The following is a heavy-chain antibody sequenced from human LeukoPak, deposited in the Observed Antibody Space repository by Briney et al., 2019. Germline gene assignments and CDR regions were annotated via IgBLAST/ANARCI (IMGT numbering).Heavy chain of an antibody. CDR1: GFTFSSHW. D-gene: IGHD1-26*01. J-gene: IGHJ4*02. V-gene: IGHV3-7*05. CDR2: IKEDGSEK. CDR3: VRSGGY. Sequence: GGSLRLSCAASGFTFSSHWMNWVRQAPGKGLEWVANIKEDGSEKYYVDSVKGRFTISRDNAKNSLCLQMNSLRAEDTAIYYCVRSGGYWGQGTQVTVSS.